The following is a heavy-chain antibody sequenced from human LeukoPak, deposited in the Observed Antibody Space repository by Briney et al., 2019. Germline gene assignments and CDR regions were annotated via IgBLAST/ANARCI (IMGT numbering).Heavy chain of an antibody. V-gene: IGHV3-11*01. CDR1: GVTFSDDY. CDR3: ARGTNYYDSSGYYY. CDR2: ISSSGSTI. J-gene: IGHJ4*02. Sequence: GGSLRLSCAASGVTFSDDYMSWIRQAPRKGLEWVSYISSSGSTIYYADSVKGRFTISRDNAKNSLYLQMNSLGAEDTAVYYCARGTNYYDSSGYYYWGQGTLVTVSS. D-gene: IGHD3-22*01.